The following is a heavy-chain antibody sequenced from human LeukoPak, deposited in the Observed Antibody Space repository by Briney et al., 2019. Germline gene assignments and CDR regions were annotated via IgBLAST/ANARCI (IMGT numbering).Heavy chain of an antibody. CDR2: ISGSGGTT. V-gene: IGHV3-23*01. J-gene: IGHJ6*02. Sequence: GGSLRLSCAASGFTFSSYAMSWVRQAPGKGLEWVSEISGSGGTTDYADSVRGRFTISRDNSKNTLYLQMNTLRAEDTAVYYCAKPPPSSISWYYYYGMDVWGQGTTVTVSS. CDR1: GFTFSSYA. CDR3: AKPPPSSISWYYYYGMDV. D-gene: IGHD6-13*01.